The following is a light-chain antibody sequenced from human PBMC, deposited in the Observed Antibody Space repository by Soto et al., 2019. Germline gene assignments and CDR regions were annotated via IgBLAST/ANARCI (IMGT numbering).Light chain of an antibody. V-gene: IGKV1-39*01. J-gene: IGKJ4*01. CDR3: QQSYSTPLT. CDR1: QSISSY. CDR2: AAS. Sequence: DIQMTQPPSSLSASVGDRVTITCQASQSISSYLNWYQQKPGKAPKVLIYAASSLQSGVPSRFSGSGSGTDFTLTISNLQPEDFATYYCQQSYSTPLTFGGGTKVEIK.